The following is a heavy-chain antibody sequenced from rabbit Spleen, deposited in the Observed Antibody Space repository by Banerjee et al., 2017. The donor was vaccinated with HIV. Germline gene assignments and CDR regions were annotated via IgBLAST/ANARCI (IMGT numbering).Heavy chain of an antibody. CDR1: GFDFSSYG. D-gene: IGHD4-1*01. CDR2: IDPVFGIT. CDR3: VREVAGKFNL. J-gene: IGHJ4*01. Sequence: QEQLEETGGGLVQPGGSLTLSCKASGFDFSSYGVSWVRQAPGKGLEWIGYIDPVFGITYYASWVNGRFTISSHNAQNTLYLRLNSLTAADTATYFCVREVAGKFNLWGPGTLVTVS. V-gene: IGHV1S47*01.